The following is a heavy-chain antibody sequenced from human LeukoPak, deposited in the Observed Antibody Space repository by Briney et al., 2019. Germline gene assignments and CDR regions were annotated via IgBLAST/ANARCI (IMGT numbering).Heavy chain of an antibody. CDR3: ARTLLPNYYGSGSYVH. CDR2: IDWDDDK. CDR1: GFSLSTSGMC. D-gene: IGHD3-10*01. Sequence: SGPTLVNPTQTLTLTCTFSGFSLSTSGMCVSWIRQPPGKALEWLARIDWDDDKYYSTSLKTRLTISKDTSKNQVVLTMTNMDPVDTATYYCARTLLPNYYGSGSYVHWGQGTLVTVSS. J-gene: IGHJ4*02. V-gene: IGHV2-70*11.